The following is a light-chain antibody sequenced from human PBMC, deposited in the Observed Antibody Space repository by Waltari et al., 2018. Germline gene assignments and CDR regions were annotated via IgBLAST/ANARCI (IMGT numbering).Light chain of an antibody. CDR2: SNN. J-gene: IGLJ3*02. Sequence: QSVLTQPPSASGTPGQRVTTSCSGSSSNLGSNGVDWYQQLPGTAPKHLIYSNNQRPSGVPDRFSGSKSGISASLAISGLQSDDEADYYCAVWDDSLNGWVFGGGTKLTVL. V-gene: IGLV1-44*01. CDR3: AVWDDSLNGWV. CDR1: SSNLGSNG.